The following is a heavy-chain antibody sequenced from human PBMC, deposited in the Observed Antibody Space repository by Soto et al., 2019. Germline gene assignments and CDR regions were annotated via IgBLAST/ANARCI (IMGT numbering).Heavy chain of an antibody. CDR1: GYTLTELS. J-gene: IGHJ4*02. D-gene: IGHD5-18*01. Sequence: GASVKVSCKVSGYTLTELSMHWVRQAPGKGLEWMGGFDPEDGETIYAQKFQGRVTMTEDTSTDTAYMELSSLRSEDTAVYYCATGPKLVYSYGYFDYWGQGTLVTVSS. V-gene: IGHV1-24*01. CDR2: FDPEDGET. CDR3: ATGPKLVYSYGYFDY.